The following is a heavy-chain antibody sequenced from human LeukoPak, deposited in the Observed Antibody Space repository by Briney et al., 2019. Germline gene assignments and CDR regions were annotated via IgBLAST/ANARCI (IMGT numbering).Heavy chain of an antibody. CDR3: ARAIVGATTRSFDY. V-gene: IGHV3-23*01. J-gene: IGHJ4*02. CDR2: ISTSGAST. CDR1: GFIFSTSA. D-gene: IGHD1-26*01. Sequence: PGGSLRLSCTVSGFIFSTSAMNWVRQAPGKGLEWVSAISTSGASTYYADSVKGRFSISRDNSRNTLYLQMNSLRAEDTAVFYCARAIVGATTRSFDYWGQGTLVTVSS.